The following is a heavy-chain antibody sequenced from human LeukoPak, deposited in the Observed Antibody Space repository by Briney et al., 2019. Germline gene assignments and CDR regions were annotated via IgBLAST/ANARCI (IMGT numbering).Heavy chain of an antibody. J-gene: IGHJ3*02. D-gene: IGHD3-9*01. CDR1: GFTFSSYA. CDR3: ARPTGPDAFDI. Sequence: GGSLRLSCAASGFTFSSYAMSWVRQAPGKGLEWVSSISSSSSYIYYADSVKGRFTISRDNAKNSLYLQMNSLRAEDTAVYYCARPTGPDAFDIWGQGTMVTVSS. CDR2: ISSSSSYI. V-gene: IGHV3-21*01.